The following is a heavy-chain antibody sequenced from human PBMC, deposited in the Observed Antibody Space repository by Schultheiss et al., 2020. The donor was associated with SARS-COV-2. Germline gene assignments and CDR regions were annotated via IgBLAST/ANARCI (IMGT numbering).Heavy chain of an antibody. D-gene: IGHD3-16*01. V-gene: IGHV4-39*07. CDR1: GGSVSSDSYY. Sequence: SETLSLTCTVSGGSVSSDSYYWSWIRQPPGKGLEWIGSIYHSGSTYYNPSLKSRVTISVDTSKNQFSLKLRSVTAADTAVYYCAREGGWFDPWGQGTLVTVSS. CDR3: AREGGWFDP. CDR2: IYHSGST. J-gene: IGHJ5*02.